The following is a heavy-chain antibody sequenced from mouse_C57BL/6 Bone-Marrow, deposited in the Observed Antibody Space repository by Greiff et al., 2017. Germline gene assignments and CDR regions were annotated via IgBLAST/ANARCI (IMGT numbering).Heavy chain of an antibody. CDR2: ISDGGSYT. CDR1: GFTFSSYA. CDR3: ARERYEYYAMDY. J-gene: IGHJ4*01. Sequence: EVKVVESGGGLVKPGGSLTLSCAASGFTFSSYAMSWVRQSPENRLEWVATISDGGSYTYYPDNVKGRFTISRDNAKNNLYLQMSHLKSEDTAMYYCARERYEYYAMDYWGQGTSVTVSS. V-gene: IGHV5-4*01. D-gene: IGHD2-10*02.